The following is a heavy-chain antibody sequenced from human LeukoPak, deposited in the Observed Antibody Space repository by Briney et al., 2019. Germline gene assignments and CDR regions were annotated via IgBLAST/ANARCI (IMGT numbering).Heavy chain of an antibody. V-gene: IGHV1-24*01. CDR1: GYTLTELS. CDR2: FASGVGET. Sequence: VPSVKVSCKVSGYTLTELSIPWVRQPPGKGLEWLGGFASGVGETFFAQKCQERLTMTEHTSTDIAYMELSSLRSEDSAVYYCSTDSGLFGTIPPIWGQGTMVTVSS. CDR3: STDSGLFGTIPPI. D-gene: IGHD1-7*01. J-gene: IGHJ3*02.